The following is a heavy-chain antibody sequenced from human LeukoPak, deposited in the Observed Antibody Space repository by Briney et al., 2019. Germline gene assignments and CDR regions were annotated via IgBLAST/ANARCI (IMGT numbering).Heavy chain of an antibody. D-gene: IGHD2-21*01. CDR1: GGSFSGYY. CDR2: INHSGST. CDR3: ARGLVRNAFDI. V-gene: IGHV4-34*01. J-gene: IGHJ3*02. Sequence: SETLSLTCAVYGGSFSGYYWSWIRQPPGKGLEWIGEINHSGSTNYNPSLKSRVTISVDTSKDQFSLKLSSVTAADTAVYYCARGLVRNAFDIWGRGTMVTVSS.